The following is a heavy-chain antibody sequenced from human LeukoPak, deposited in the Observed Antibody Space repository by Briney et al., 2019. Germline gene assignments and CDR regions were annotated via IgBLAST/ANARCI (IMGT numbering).Heavy chain of an antibody. D-gene: IGHD2-2*01. CDR1: GFTFDDYA. Sequence: PGRSLRLSCAASGFTFDDYAMHWVRQAPGKGLEWVSLISWDGGSTYYADSVKGRFTISRDNSKNSLYLQMNSLRTEDIALYYCTKPAESVGLFCDYWGQGTLVTVSS. CDR2: ISWDGGST. J-gene: IGHJ4*02. CDR3: TKPAESVGLFCDY. V-gene: IGHV3-43*02.